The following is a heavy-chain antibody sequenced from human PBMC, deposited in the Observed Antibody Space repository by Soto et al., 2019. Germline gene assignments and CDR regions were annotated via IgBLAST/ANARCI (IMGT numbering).Heavy chain of an antibody. CDR1: GIPVSSNY. CDR3: ARDGPEYYAARMDV. Sequence: EVQLVESGGGLVQPGGSLRLSCVASGIPVSSNYMTWVRQAPGKGLEWVSVLHSGGDTYYANSVKGRFTISRHDSTITLVLLVNSLAAEDTCVYYCARDGPEYYAARMDVWGQGTTVTVAS. V-gene: IGHV3-53*04. J-gene: IGHJ6*02. CDR2: LHSGGDT. D-gene: IGHD2-2*01.